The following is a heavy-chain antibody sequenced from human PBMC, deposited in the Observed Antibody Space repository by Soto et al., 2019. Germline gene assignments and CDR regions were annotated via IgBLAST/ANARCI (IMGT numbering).Heavy chain of an antibody. CDR1: GYSFTSYW. CDR3: ARRRYDFWSGYPNWFDP. J-gene: IGHJ5*02. D-gene: IGHD3-3*01. CDR2: IYPGDSDT. Sequence: GESLKIFCKGSGYSFTSYWIGWVRQMPGKGLEWMGIIYPGDSDTRYSPSFQGQVTISADKSISTAYLQRSSLKASDTAMYYCARRRYDFWSGYPNWFDPWGQGTLVTVSS. V-gene: IGHV5-51*01.